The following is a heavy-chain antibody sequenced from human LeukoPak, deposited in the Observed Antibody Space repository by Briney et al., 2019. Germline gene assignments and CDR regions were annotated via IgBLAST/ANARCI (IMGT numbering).Heavy chain of an antibody. CDR1: GFTFSNYA. CDR2: ISNDGNNK. V-gene: IGHV3-30-3*02. CDR3: AKTRLHDYGDSLGAFSY. Sequence: GRSLRLPCAASGFTFSNYAMHWVRQAPGKGLEWVAVISNDGNNKYYADSVKGRFTISRDNSKNTLYLQMNSLRAEDTAVYYCAKTRLHDYGDSLGAFSYWGQGTLVTVSS. D-gene: IGHD4-17*01. J-gene: IGHJ4*02.